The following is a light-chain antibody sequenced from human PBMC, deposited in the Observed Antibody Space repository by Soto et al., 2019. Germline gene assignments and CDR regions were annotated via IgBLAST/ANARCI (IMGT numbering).Light chain of an antibody. CDR1: QGISSY. V-gene: IGKV1-9*01. Sequence: DIQLTQSPSFLSASVGDRVTITCRASQGISSYLAWYQQKPGKAPKLLIYAASTLQSGVPSRFSGSGSGTEFTLTISSLQLEDFATYYCQQLNSYPSFTFGPGTKVDIK. J-gene: IGKJ3*01. CDR3: QQLNSYPSFT. CDR2: AAS.